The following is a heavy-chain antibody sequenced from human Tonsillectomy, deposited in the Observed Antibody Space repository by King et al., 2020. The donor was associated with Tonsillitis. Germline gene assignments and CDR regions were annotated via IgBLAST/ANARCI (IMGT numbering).Heavy chain of an antibody. J-gene: IGHJ4*02. D-gene: IGHD3-3*01. V-gene: IGHV4-39*01. CDR1: RGSVSSSTYY. Sequence: QLQESGPGLVKPSETLSLTCNVSRGSVSSSTYYWGWIRQPPGKGLEWIGNIYYSGSTYYNPSLKSRVNISVDPSKNQFSLKLRSVTAADTAVYYCARRPAWGGYYFDYWGQGALVTVSS. CDR2: IYYSGST. CDR3: ARRPAWGGYYFDY.